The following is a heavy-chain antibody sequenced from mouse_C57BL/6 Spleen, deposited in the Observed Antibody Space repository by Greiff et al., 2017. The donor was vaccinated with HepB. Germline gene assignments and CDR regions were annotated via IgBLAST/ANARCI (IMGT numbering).Heavy chain of an antibody. D-gene: IGHD4-1*01. CDR2: IDPSDSYT. V-gene: IGHV1-59*01. CDR3: ARKRSNDAMDY. Sequence: QVQLQQSGAELVRPGTSVKLSCKASGYTFTSYWMHWVKQRPGQGLEWIGVIDPSDSYTNYNQKFKGKATLTVDTSSSTAYMQLSSLTSEDSAVYYCARKRSNDAMDYWGQGTSVTVSS. J-gene: IGHJ4*01. CDR1: GYTFTSYW.